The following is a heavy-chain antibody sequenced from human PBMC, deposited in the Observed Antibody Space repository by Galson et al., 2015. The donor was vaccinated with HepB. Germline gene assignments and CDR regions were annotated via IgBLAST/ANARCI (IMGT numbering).Heavy chain of an antibody. Sequence: SLRLSCAASEFAFGSFSLNWVRQAPGKGLEWVSSITRSSSLISYADSVKGRFTISRDNAKNSLFLQMNSLRAEDTAVYYCATTFGLVSHTYTMDVWGHGTTVTVSS. D-gene: IGHD3/OR15-3a*01. CDR2: ITRSSSLI. V-gene: IGHV3-21*01. CDR3: ATTFGLVSHTYTMDV. J-gene: IGHJ6*02. CDR1: EFAFGSFS.